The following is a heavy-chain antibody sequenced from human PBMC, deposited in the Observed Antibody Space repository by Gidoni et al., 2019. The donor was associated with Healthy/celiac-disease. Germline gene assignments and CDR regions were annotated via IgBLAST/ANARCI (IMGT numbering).Heavy chain of an antibody. V-gene: IGHV3-9*01. CDR3: AKDIGGTIFGVNWFDP. J-gene: IGHJ5*02. CDR2: ISWNSGSI. Sequence: EVQLVESGGGLVQPGRSLRLSCAASGFPFDDYAMHWVRQAPGTGLEWVSGISWNSGSIGYADSVKGRFTISRDNAKNSLYLQMNSLRAEDTALYYCAKDIGGTIFGVNWFDPWGQGTLVTVSS. CDR1: GFPFDDYA. D-gene: IGHD3-3*01.